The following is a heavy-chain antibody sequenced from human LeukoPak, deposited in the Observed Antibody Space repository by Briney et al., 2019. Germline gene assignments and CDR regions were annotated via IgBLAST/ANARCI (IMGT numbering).Heavy chain of an antibody. CDR3: ARDTPMVRGPYYFDY. D-gene: IGHD3-10*01. V-gene: IGHV4-4*07. CDR1: GGSISSYY. Sequence: SETLSLTCTVSGGSISSYYWSWIRQPAGKGLEWIGRIYTSGSTNYNPSLKSRVTMSVDTSKNQFSLKLSPVTAADTAVYYCARDTPMVRGPYYFDYWGQGTLVTVSS. CDR2: IYTSGST. J-gene: IGHJ4*02.